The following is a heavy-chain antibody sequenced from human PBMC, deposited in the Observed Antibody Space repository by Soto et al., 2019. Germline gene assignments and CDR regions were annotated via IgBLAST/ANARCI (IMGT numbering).Heavy chain of an antibody. Sequence: EVQLVESGGGLVQPGGSLRLSCEGSGFTYNIHSMNWVRQVPGKGLEWVSSISGDTIHILYSASVKGRFTISRDNAMNSLSLQMDSLKVEDTGVYYCARGETVGPRPGFDYWGQGILVTLSS. CDR1: GFTYNIHS. D-gene: IGHD6-6*01. V-gene: IGHV3-21*02. CDR2: ISGDTIHI. J-gene: IGHJ4*02. CDR3: ARGETVGPRPGFDY.